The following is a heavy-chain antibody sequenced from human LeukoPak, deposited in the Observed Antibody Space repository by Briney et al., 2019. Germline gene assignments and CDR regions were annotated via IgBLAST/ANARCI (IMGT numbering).Heavy chain of an antibody. Sequence: PGGSLRLSCAASGFSFSSYSMNWVRQAPGKGLDWVSSISSGSTYIYYADSVKDRFTISRDNAKNSLYLQVSTLRAEDTAVYYCAREISSSTSFDYWGQGTLVTVSS. V-gene: IGHV3-21*01. CDR2: ISSGSTYI. J-gene: IGHJ4*02. CDR3: AREISSSTSFDY. D-gene: IGHD2-2*01. CDR1: GFSFSSYS.